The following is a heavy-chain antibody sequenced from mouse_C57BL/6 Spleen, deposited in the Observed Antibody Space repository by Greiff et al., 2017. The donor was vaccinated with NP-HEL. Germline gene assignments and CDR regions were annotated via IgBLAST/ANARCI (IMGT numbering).Heavy chain of an antibody. CDR1: GYTFTSYW. J-gene: IGHJ2*01. D-gene: IGHD2-3*01. V-gene: IGHV1-7*01. Sequence: VQLQQSGAELAKPGASVKLSCKASGYTFTSYWMHWVKQRPGQGLEWIGYINPSSGYTKYNQKFKDKATMTADKSSSTAYMQLSSLTYEDSEVYYCARVYDGPYFDYWGQGTTLTVSS. CDR3: ARVYDGPYFDY. CDR2: INPSSGYT.